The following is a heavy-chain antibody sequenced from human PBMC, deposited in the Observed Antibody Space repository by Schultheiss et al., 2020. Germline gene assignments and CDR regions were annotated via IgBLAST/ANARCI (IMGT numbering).Heavy chain of an antibody. Sequence: GGSLRLSCAASGFTFSSYAMSWVRQAPGKGLEWVSVIYSGGSTYYADSVEGRFTISRDNSKNTLYLQMNSLRAEDTVVYYCARNVLRYFDWLLFNRPYYYYGMDVWGKGTTVTVSS. D-gene: IGHD3-9*01. J-gene: IGHJ6*04. V-gene: IGHV3-66*01. CDR3: ARNVLRYFDWLLFNRPYYYYGMDV. CDR1: GFTFSSYA. CDR2: IYSGGST.